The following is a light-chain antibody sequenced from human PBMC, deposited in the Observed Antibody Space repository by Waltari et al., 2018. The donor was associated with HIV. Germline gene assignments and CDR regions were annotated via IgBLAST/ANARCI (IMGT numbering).Light chain of an antibody. CDR3: SSYAGPNHLL. CDR2: GVN. Sequence: QSALTQPPSASGSPGQSVTLPCTRTSRAGGAYNFVSWYQQHPGQAPKLIIYGVNRRPSGVPDRFSGSKSGNTASLTVSGLQADDEADYYCSSYAGPNHLLFGGGTKLTVL. J-gene: IGLJ2*01. CDR1: SRAGGAYNF. V-gene: IGLV2-8*01.